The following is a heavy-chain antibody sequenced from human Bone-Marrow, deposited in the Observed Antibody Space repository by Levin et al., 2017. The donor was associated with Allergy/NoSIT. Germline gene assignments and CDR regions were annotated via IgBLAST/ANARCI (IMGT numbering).Heavy chain of an antibody. Sequence: SGPTLVKPTQTLTLTCTFSGFSLSTSAVGVGWIRQPPGKALEWLAVIYWDDDKYYSPSLKSRLTITKDTSKNQVVLTMTSMDPLDTATYYCAHLFGGAFDVWGQGTMVTISS. D-gene: IGHD2-21*01. CDR1: GFSLSTSAVG. CDR3: AHLFGGAFDV. J-gene: IGHJ3*01. V-gene: IGHV2-5*02. CDR2: IYWDDDK.